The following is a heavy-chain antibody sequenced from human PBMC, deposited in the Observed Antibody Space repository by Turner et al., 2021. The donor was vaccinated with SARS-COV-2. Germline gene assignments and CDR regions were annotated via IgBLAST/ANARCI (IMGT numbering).Heavy chain of an antibody. D-gene: IGHD5-18*01. J-gene: IGHJ6*02. V-gene: IGHV3-48*01. Sequence: EVQLVESGGGLVQPGGSLRLSCAASGYTVSNYSMNWVRQTPGKGLEGVSYISSSSSTIYYADSVKGRFTISRDNAKNSLYLQMNSLRAEDTAVYYCARERGYSYGPYYYGMDVWGQGTTVTVSS. CDR2: ISSSSSTI. CDR3: ARERGYSYGPYYYGMDV. CDR1: GYTVSNYS.